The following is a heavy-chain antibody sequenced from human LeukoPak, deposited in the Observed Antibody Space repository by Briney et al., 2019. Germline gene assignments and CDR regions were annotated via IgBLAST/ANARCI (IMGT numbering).Heavy chain of an antibody. CDR2: ISSSSSYT. V-gene: IGHV3-11*06. J-gene: IGHJ5*02. CDR3: ARHGPWDYGGNSGEWFDP. D-gene: IGHD4-23*01. CDR1: GFTFSDYY. Sequence: GGSLILSCAASGFTFSDYYMSWIRQAPGKGLEWVSYISSSSSYTNYADSVKGRFTISRDNAKNSLYLQMNSLRAEDTAVYYCARHGPWDYGGNSGEWFDPWGQGTLVTVSS.